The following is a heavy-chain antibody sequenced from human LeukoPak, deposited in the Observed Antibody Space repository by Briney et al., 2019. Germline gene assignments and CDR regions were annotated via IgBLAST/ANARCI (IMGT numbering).Heavy chain of an antibody. J-gene: IGHJ4*02. CDR1: GYTFTGYY. D-gene: IGHD6-19*01. CDR3: ARDPKERYSSGWSLGN. V-gene: IGHV1-2*02. CDR2: INPNSGGT. Sequence: ASVKVSCKASGYTFTGYYMHWVRQAPGQGLEWMGWINPNSGGTNYAQKFQGRVTMTRDTSISTAYMELSRLRSDDTAVYYCARDPKERYSSGWSLGNWGQGTLVTVSS.